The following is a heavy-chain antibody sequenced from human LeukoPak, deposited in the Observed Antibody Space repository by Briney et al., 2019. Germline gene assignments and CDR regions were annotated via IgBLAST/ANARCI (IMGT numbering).Heavy chain of an antibody. Sequence: GGSLRLSCAASGFTFSSYAMSWVRQAPGKGLEWVSAISGSGDSTYYGDSVKGRFTISRDNSKNTLYLQMNSLRAEGTAVYYCAKDWANCGGDCYSEVDYWGQGTLVTVSS. CDR1: GFTFSSYA. CDR2: ISGSGDST. CDR3: AKDWANCGGDCYSEVDY. J-gene: IGHJ4*02. V-gene: IGHV3-23*01. D-gene: IGHD2-21*02.